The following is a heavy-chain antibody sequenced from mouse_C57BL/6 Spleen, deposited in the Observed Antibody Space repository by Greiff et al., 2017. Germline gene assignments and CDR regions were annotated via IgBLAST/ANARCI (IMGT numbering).Heavy chain of an antibody. CDR1: GYSFTGYY. CDR3: ARGGLGRDAMDY. D-gene: IGHD4-1*01. CDR2: INPSTGGT. V-gene: IGHV1-42*01. J-gene: IGHJ4*01. Sequence: EVQLQQSGPELVKPGASVKISCKASGYSFTGYYMNWVKQSPEKSLEWIGEINPSTGGTTYNQKFKAKATLTVDKSSSTAYMQRKSLTSEDSAVYYCARGGLGRDAMDYWGQGTSVTVSS.